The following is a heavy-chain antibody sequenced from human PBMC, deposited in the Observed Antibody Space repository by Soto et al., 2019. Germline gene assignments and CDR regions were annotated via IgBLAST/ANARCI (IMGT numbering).Heavy chain of an antibody. Sequence: QVQLVESGGGVVQPERSLRLSCAASGFTFSNYGMHWVRQAPGKGLEWVAVVWHDGKTKYYADSVEGRFTISRDNSRNTLFLQMNSLRAEDTAVYHCARDRGSDDPIDYWGQGTLVNVSS. D-gene: IGHD3-10*01. J-gene: IGHJ4*02. CDR3: ARDRGSDDPIDY. V-gene: IGHV3-33*01. CDR1: GFTFSNYG. CDR2: VWHDGKTK.